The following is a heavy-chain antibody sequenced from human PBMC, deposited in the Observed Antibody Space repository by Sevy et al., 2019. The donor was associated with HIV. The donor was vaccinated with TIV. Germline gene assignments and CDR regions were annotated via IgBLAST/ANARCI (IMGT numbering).Heavy chain of an antibody. Sequence: GGSLRLSCAASGFTFSTYAMSWVRQAPGKGLEWVSGISGSSWNTYYAGSVKGRFTISRDNSKNTLYLQMDSLSVEDKAVSYCSKESPGYNYDSSGSLDYWGQGTLVTVSS. CDR3: SKESPGYNYDSSGSLDY. J-gene: IGHJ4*02. V-gene: IGHV3-23*01. D-gene: IGHD3-22*01. CDR1: GFTFSTYA. CDR2: ISGSSWNT.